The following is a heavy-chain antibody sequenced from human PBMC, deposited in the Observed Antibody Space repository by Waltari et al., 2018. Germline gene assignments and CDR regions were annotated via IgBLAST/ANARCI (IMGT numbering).Heavy chain of an antibody. V-gene: IGHV3-23*01. CDR1: GFTFSRYA. J-gene: IGHJ4*02. CDR2: ISGSAINT. D-gene: IGHD2-8*01. CDR3: EKDRCTNGVCWDDY. Sequence: EVQVLESGGGLVQPGGYLRLSCAASGFTFSRYALSWVRQAPGKGLEWISSISGSAINTYYADSVKGRFTISRDNSKNTLYLQMNSLRADDTAVYYCEKDRCTNGVCWDDYWGQGTLVTVSS.